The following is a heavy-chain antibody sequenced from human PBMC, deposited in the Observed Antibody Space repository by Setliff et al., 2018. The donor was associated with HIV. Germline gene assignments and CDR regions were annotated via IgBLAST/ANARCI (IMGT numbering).Heavy chain of an antibody. V-gene: IGHV3-11*01. D-gene: IGHD3-10*01. CDR3: ARDPAFGAFDI. CDR1: GFTFSDYY. J-gene: IGHJ3*02. CDR2: ISSRGSTK. Sequence: GGSLRLSCAASGFTFSDYYMSWIRQAPGKGLEWVSYISSRGSTKYYADSVKGRFTISRDNAKNSLSLQMSSLRTEDTAVYFCARDPAFGAFDIWGQGTMVTVSS.